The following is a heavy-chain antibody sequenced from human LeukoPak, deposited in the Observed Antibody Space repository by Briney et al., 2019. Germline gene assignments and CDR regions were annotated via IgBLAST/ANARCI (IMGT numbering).Heavy chain of an antibody. V-gene: IGHV1-69*05. CDR3: ARDSGSSSDYYYYMDV. D-gene: IGHD6-6*01. CDR1: GGTFSSYA. CDR2: IIPIFGTA. Sequence: GASVTVSCKASGGTFSSYAISWVRQAPGQGLEWMGGIIPIFGTANYAQKFQGRVTITTDESTSTAYMELSSLRSEDTAVYYCARDSGSSSDYYYYMDVWGKGTTVTVSS. J-gene: IGHJ6*03.